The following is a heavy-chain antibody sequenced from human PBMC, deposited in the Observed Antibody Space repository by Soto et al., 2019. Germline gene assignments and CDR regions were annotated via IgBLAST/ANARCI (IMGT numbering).Heavy chain of an antibody. V-gene: IGHV3-48*03. D-gene: IGHD6-13*01. CDR1: EFTFSTYE. J-gene: IGHJ4*02. CDR2: ISSSGTTI. Sequence: GGSLRLSCVASEFTFSTYEMNWVRQAPGKGLEWVSYISSSGTTIYYTDSVKGRFTISRDNAKKSLYLQMNSLRAEDTAVYYCVRFGGAAAGPGDYWGQGTMVTVSS. CDR3: VRFGGAAAGPGDY.